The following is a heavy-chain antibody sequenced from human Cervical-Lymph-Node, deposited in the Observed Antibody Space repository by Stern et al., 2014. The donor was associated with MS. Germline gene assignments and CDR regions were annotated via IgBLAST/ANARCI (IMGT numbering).Heavy chain of an antibody. D-gene: IGHD2/OR15-2a*01. J-gene: IGHJ5*02. V-gene: IGHV3-30*18. CDR1: GFTFGSCA. CDR2: VSYDGINK. CDR3: AKDRQYLTYVFDH. Sequence: VQLVESGGGVVQPGRPLRLSCAASGFTFGSCAMHWGRQAPGKGLERVAGVSYDGINKYYAASVKGRFTVSRDSSQNTLHLQMSSLRAEDTAVYYCAKDRQYLTYVFDHWGQGSLVTVSS.